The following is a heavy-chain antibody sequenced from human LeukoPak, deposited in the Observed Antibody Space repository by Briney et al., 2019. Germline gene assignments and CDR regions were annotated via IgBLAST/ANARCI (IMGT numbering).Heavy chain of an antibody. D-gene: IGHD3-16*02. CDR1: GYIFTTYW. CDR2: IDPSDSYT. J-gene: IGHJ4*02. V-gene: IGHV5-10-1*01. CDR3: ARVIHLGELSLYDY. Sequence: GESLQISCKCAGYIFTTYWITWVRQLPGKGLEWMGRIDPSDSYTNYSPSFQGHVTISADKSISTAYLQWSSLRASDTAMYYCARVIHLGELSLYDYWGQGTLVTVSS.